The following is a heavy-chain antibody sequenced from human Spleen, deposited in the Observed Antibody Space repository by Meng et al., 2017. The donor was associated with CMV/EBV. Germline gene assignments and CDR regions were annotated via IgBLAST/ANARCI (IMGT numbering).Heavy chain of an antibody. CDR3: AGLWI. CDR1: GFTFSSYW. V-gene: IGHV3-7*01. D-gene: IGHD1-1*01. Sequence: ETLSLTCAASGFTFSSYWMSWVRQAPGKGLEWVADMSGDGREIYYVDSVKGRFTVSRDNAKNSLFLQMNSLRVEDTAVYYCAGLWIWGPGTLVTVSS. CDR2: MSGDGREI. J-gene: IGHJ4*02.